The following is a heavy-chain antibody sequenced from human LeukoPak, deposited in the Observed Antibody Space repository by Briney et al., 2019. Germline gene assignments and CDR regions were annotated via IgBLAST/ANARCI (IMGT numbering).Heavy chain of an antibody. D-gene: IGHD3-3*01. V-gene: IGHV4-4*07. J-gene: IGHJ5*02. CDR2: IYTSGST. CDR1: GGSISSYY. Sequence: SETLSLTCTVSGGSISSYYWSWIRQPAGKGLEWIGRIYTSGSTSYNPSLKSRVTMSVDTSKNQFSLKLSSVTAADTAVYYCARDTQYYDFWSGYPTPNWFDPWGQGTLVTVSS. CDR3: ARDTQYYDFWSGYPTPNWFDP.